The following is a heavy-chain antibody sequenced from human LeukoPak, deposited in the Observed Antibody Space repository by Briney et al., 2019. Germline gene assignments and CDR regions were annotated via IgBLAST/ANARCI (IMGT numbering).Heavy chain of an antibody. J-gene: IGHJ4*02. Sequence: SQTLSLTCAISGDSVSSNSAAWNWIRQSPSRGLEWLGRTFYRSKWYNDYALSVKSRITIKSDTPKNQFSLQLNSVTPEDTAVYYCTTSYYDSSGYRAWGQGTLVTVSS. D-gene: IGHD3-22*01. CDR3: TTSYYDSSGYRA. CDR2: TFYRSKWYN. V-gene: IGHV6-1*01. CDR1: GDSVSSNSAA.